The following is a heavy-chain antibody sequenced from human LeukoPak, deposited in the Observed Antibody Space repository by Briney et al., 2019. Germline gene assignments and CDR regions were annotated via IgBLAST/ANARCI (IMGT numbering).Heavy chain of an antibody. Sequence: SETLSLTCAVYGGSFSGYYWSWIRQPPGKGLEWIGEINHSGSTNYNPSLKSRVTISVDTSKNQFSLKLSSVTAADTAVYYCARRTLGLGNDAFDIWGQGTMVTVSS. J-gene: IGHJ3*02. V-gene: IGHV4-34*01. CDR2: INHSGST. D-gene: IGHD7-27*01. CDR3: ARRTLGLGNDAFDI. CDR1: GGSFSGYY.